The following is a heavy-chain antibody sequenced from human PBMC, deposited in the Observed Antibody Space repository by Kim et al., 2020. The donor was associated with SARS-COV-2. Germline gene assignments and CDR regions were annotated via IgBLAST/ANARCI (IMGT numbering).Heavy chain of an antibody. CDR3: ARLEVGALDY. Sequence: STNYADSVKDLFTISRDNSQNTLYLQMNSLRAEDTAVYYCARLEVGALDYWGQGTLVTVSS. D-gene: IGHD1-26*01. J-gene: IGHJ4*02. V-gene: IGHV3-53*01. CDR2: ST.